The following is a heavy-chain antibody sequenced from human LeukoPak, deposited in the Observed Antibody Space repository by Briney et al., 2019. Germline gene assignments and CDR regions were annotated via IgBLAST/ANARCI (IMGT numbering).Heavy chain of an antibody. J-gene: IGHJ3*02. CDR2: IYYSGST. CDR3: AREGSYDRSGYLNDAFDI. V-gene: IGHV4-59*01. Sequence: SETLSLTCTVSGGSISSYYWSWIRQPPGRGLEWIGYIYYSGSTNYNPSLKSRVTISLDTSKNQFSLRLSSVTAADTAVYYCAREGSYDRSGYLNDAFDIWGQGTMVTVSS. CDR1: GGSISSYY. D-gene: IGHD3-22*01.